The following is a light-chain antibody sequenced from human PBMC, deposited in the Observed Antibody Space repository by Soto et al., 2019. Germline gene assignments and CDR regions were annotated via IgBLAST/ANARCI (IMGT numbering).Light chain of an antibody. J-gene: IGLJ1*01. CDR1: SSDVGSFNY. CDR3: SSYTTSSTYV. CDR2: DVS. V-gene: IGLV2-14*01. Sequence: QSALTQPASVSGSPGQSSAISCTGTSSDVGSFNYVSWYQQHPGKVPKLMIYDVSNRPSGVSDRFSGSKSGNTASLTISGLQAEDEADYYCSSYTTSSTYVFGTGTKLTVL.